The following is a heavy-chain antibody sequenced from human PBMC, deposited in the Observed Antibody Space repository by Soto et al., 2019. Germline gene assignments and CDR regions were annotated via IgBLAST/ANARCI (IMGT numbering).Heavy chain of an antibody. CDR1: GGTFSSYA. CDR3: ARGGDYYGSGEGPWFDP. D-gene: IGHD3-10*01. Sequence: QVQLVQSGAEVKKPGSSVKVSCKASGGTFSSYAISWVRQAPGQGLEWMGGIIPIFGTANYAQKFQGRVTITADEPTSTASMELSSLRSEDTAVYYCARGGDYYGSGEGPWFDPWGQGTLVTVSS. J-gene: IGHJ5*02. V-gene: IGHV1-69*01. CDR2: IIPIFGTA.